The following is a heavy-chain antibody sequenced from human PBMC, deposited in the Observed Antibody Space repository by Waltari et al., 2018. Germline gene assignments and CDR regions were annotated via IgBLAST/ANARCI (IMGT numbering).Heavy chain of an antibody. CDR2: ISGSGGST. D-gene: IGHD3-22*01. CDR1: GFTFSSYA. CDR3: AKAPNTYYYDSSGTDY. V-gene: IGHV3-23*01. J-gene: IGHJ4*02. Sequence: EVQLLESGGGLVQPGGSLRLSCAASGFTFSSYAMSWVRQAPGKGLEWVSAISGSGGSTYYADSVKGRFTISRDNSKNTLYLQMNSLRAEDTAVHYCAKAPNTYYYDSSGTDYWGQGTLVTVSS.